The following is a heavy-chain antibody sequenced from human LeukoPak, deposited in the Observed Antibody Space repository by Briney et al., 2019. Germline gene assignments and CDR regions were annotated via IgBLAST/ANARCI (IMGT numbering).Heavy chain of an antibody. CDR1: GFTFTSDW. CDR2: INQDERTK. Sequence: GGSLRLSCAASGFTFTSDWMAWVRQAPGQGLEFVANINQDERTKNYVDSAKGRFTISRDNAKSSLYLQMNSLRVEDTAVYYCAIDTFGGIFEMWGQGTMVTVSS. D-gene: IGHD3-16*01. CDR3: AIDTFGGIFEM. V-gene: IGHV3-7*01. J-gene: IGHJ3*02.